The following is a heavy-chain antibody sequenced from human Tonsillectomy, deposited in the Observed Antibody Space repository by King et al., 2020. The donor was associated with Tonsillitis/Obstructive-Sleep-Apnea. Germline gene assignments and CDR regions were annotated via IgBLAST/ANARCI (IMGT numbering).Heavy chain of an antibody. Sequence: VQLVESGAEVKKPGESLRIYCKGSGYSFTSYWINWVRQMPGKGLEWMGRIDPSDSYINYSPSCQGHVTISADKSINTAYLKWSSLKASDTAMYYCARGVVVPATIDWFDPWGQGTLVTVSS. CDR3: ARGVVVPATIDWFDP. CDR1: GYSFTSYW. D-gene: IGHD2-2*01. J-gene: IGHJ5*02. CDR2: IDPSDSYI. V-gene: IGHV5-10-1*03.